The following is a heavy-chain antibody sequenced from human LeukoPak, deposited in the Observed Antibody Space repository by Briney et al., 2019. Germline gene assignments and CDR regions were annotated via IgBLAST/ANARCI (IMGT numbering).Heavy chain of an antibody. CDR2: INHSGST. J-gene: IGHJ4*02. Sequence: SETLTLTCAVYGGSFSGYYWSWIRQPPGKGLEWIGEINHSGSTNYNPSLKSRVTISVDTSKNQFSLKLSSVTAADTAVYYCARVWGWLQFYLFDYWGQGTLVTVSS. D-gene: IGHD5-24*01. CDR3: ARVWGWLQFYLFDY. CDR1: GGSFSGYY. V-gene: IGHV4-34*01.